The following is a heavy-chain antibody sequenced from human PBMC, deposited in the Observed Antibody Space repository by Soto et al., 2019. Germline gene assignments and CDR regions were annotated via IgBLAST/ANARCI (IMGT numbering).Heavy chain of an antibody. CDR1: GFTFSSYA. CDR3: ARVSGAALETDFDY. CDR2: ISYDGSNK. J-gene: IGHJ4*02. Sequence: GGSLRLSCAASGFTFSSYAMHWVRQAPGKGLEWVVVISYDGSNKYYADSVKGRFTISRDNSKNTLYLQMNSLRAEDTAVYYCARVSGAALETDFDYWGQGTLVTVSS. D-gene: IGHD6-6*01. V-gene: IGHV3-30-3*01.